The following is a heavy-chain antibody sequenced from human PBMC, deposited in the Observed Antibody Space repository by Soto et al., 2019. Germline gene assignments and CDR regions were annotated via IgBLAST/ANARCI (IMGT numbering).Heavy chain of an antibody. J-gene: IGHJ6*02. CDR2: IWFDGSNK. D-gene: IGHD2-2*01. Sequence: GGSLRLSCAASGFTFNTYTMNWVRQALGKGLEWVAVIWFDGSNKVYADSVKGRFTISRDKSKNTVSLQMNSLRDEDSAAYYCAKGDIVVVPAYYGMDVWDQGTTVTVSS. CDR1: GFTFNTYT. V-gene: IGHV3-33*03. CDR3: AKGDIVVVPAYYGMDV.